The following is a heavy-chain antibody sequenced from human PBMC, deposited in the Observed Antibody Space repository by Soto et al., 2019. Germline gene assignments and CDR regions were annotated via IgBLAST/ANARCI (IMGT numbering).Heavy chain of an antibody. D-gene: IGHD1-1*01. CDR1: GFTFSSYA. CDR3: AKVPWNAGIYYMDV. CDR2: ISGSGGST. Sequence: EVQLLESGGGLVQPGGSLRLSCAASGFTFSSYAMSWVRQAPGKGLEWVSAISGSGGSTYYADSVKGRFTISRDNSKNTLSLQMNSLRAEDTAVYYCAKVPWNAGIYYMDVWGKGTTVTVSS. V-gene: IGHV3-23*01. J-gene: IGHJ6*03.